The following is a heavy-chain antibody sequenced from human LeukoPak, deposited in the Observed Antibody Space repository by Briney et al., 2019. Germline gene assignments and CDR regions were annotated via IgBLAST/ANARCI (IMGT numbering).Heavy chain of an antibody. Sequence: GGSLRLSCAASGFPFSSYSMTWVRQAPGKGLEWVSVIYSGGSTYYADSVKGRFTISRDNSKNTLYLQMNSLRAEDTAVYYCARDPYCSSTSCYHYWGQGTLVTVSS. CDR3: ARDPYCSSTSCYHY. CDR1: GFPFSSYS. J-gene: IGHJ4*02. V-gene: IGHV3-53*01. D-gene: IGHD2-2*01. CDR2: IYSGGST.